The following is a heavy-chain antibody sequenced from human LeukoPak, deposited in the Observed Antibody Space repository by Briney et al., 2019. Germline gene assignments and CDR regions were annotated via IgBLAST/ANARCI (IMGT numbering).Heavy chain of an antibody. CDR3: ARDNWNYGSSMDV. CDR2: IYYSGST. D-gene: IGHD1-7*01. CDR1: GGSISSYY. J-gene: IGHJ6*02. V-gene: IGHV4-59*01. Sequence: SETLSLTCTVSGGSISSYYWSWIRQPPGKGLEWIGYIYYSGSTNYNPSLKSRVTISAATSKNQFSLKLSSVTAADTAVYYCARDNWNYGSSMDVWGQGTTVTVSS.